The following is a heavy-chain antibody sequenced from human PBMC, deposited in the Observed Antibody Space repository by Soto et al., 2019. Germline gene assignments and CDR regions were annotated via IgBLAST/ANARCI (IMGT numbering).Heavy chain of an antibody. D-gene: IGHD4-17*01. CDR3: ARESGGTTATLDYYYFYMDV. CDR1: GYAFCQFY. Sequence: QVQLVQSGAEVKKPGASVKVSCKASGYAFCQFYIHWMRQAPGQGLEWMGWINPNSGRTKFAQKFQGWGTMTRDTSIKTVYMELSGLKSDATAVYYCARESGGTTATLDYYYFYMDVWDKGTTVTVSS. CDR2: INPNSGRT. V-gene: IGHV1-2*04. J-gene: IGHJ6*03.